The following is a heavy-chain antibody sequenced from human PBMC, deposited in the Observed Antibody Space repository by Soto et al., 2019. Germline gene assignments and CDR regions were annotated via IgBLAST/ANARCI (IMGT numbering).Heavy chain of an antibody. CDR2: ISSDGSQK. J-gene: IGHJ6*02. D-gene: IGHD2-21*02. CDR1: EFTFSSYA. Sequence: QAQLVESGGGVVQAGRSLRLSCAASEFTFSSYAMHWVRQAPGKGLEWVALISSDGSQKYYADSVMGRCIISRDNSVNTLYLRMDTVRDGDTAIYYCAKDQTYIGTAVYDVWGQGTTVTVSS. CDR3: AKDQTYIGTAVYDV. V-gene: IGHV3-30*18.